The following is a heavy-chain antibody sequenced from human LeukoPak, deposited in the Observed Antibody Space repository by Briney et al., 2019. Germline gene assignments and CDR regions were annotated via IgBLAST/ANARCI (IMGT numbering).Heavy chain of an antibody. CDR3: ARDHDRQLAY. J-gene: IGHJ4*02. CDR1: GGSISSYY. V-gene: IGHV4-59*01. D-gene: IGHD5-18*01. CDR2: IYYSGST. Sequence: SETLSHTCTVSGGSISSYYWSWIRQPPGKGLEWIGYIYYSGSTNYNPSLKSRVTISVDTSKNQFSLKLSSVTAADTAVYYCARDHDRQLAYWGQGTLVTVSS.